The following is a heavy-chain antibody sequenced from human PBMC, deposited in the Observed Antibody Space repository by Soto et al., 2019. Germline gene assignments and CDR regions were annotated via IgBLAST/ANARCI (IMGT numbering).Heavy chain of an antibody. CDR2: ISDSGANT. CDR1: GFTFSTYP. CDR3: AKILSMVTSYYYGMDV. V-gene: IGHV3-23*04. J-gene: IGHJ6*02. Sequence: EVQLVESGGGLVQPGGSLRLSCAASGFTFSTYPMIWVRQAPGKGLECVGSISDSGANTYYADSVRGRFTISRDNSKNPLYLQMNSLRDDDTAVYYCAKILSMVTSYYYGMDVWGHGSTVTVS. D-gene: IGHD4-17*01.